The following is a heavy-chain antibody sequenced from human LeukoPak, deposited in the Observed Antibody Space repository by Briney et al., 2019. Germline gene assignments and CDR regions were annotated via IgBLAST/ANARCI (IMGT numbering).Heavy chain of an antibody. CDR2: INPSGGST. V-gene: IGHV1-46*01. CDR1: GYTFTSYY. CDR3: ARDLRVTMIEGAFDI. J-gene: IGHJ3*02. D-gene: IGHD3-22*01. Sequence: ASVKVSCKASGYTFTSYYMHWVRQAPGQGLEWMGIINPSGGSTSYAQKFQGRVTMTRDTSTSTVYMELSSLRSEDTAVYYCARDLRVTMIEGAFDIWGQGTMVTVSS.